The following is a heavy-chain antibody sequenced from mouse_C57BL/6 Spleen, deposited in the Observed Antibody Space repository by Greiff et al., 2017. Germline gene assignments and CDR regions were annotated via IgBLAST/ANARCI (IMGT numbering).Heavy chain of an antibody. J-gene: IGHJ4*01. V-gene: IGHV5-17*01. CDR2: ISSGSSTI. CDR1: GFTFSDYG. D-gene: IGHD1-1*01. CDR3: ARRAPTTVVPFYAMDY. Sequence: EVKLVESGGGLVKPGGSLKLSCAASGFTFSDYGMHWVRQATEKGLEWVAYISSGSSTIYYADTVKGRFTISRDNAKNTLFLQMTSLRSEDTAMYYCARRAPTTVVPFYAMDYWGQGTSVTVSS.